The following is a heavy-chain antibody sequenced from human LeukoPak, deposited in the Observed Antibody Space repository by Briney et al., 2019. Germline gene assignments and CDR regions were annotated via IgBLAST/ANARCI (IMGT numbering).Heavy chain of an antibody. D-gene: IGHD1-26*01. CDR2: ISTSSSYI. Sequence: GGSLRLSCAASGFTFSSYYMNWVRQAPGKGLEWVSSISTSSSYIYYADSVKGRFTISRDNAKNSLYLQMDSLGPEDTAVYYCARDSYSGNYGTYYYYYMDVWGKGTTVTISS. CDR1: GFTFSSYY. CDR3: ARDSYSGNYGTYYYYYMDV. V-gene: IGHV3-21*01. J-gene: IGHJ6*03.